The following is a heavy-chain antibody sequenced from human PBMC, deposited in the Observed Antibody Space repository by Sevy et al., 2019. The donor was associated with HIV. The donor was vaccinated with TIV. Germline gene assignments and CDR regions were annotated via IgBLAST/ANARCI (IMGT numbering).Heavy chain of an antibody. J-gene: IGHJ4*02. V-gene: IGHV3-21*01. CDR1: GFTFSKYP. D-gene: IGHD2-15*01. CDR3: VRDGGCSSSSCLLYFAY. Sequence: GGSLRLSCVVSGFTFSKYPMNWVRQAPGKGLEWVSSISSSSNYIYYGDSVKGRFTSSRDNAKNSLYLQMNSLRADDTAVYYCVRDGGCSSSSCLLYFAYWGQGILVTVSS. CDR2: ISSSSNYI.